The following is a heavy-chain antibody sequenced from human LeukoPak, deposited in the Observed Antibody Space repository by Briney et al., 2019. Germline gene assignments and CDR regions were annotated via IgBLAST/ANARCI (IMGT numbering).Heavy chain of an antibody. CDR1: GFTFSSYA. CDR3: AKDSGGWFDP. J-gene: IGHJ5*02. D-gene: IGHD1-26*01. CDR2: ISGSGGTT. V-gene: IGHV3-23*01. Sequence: PGESLRLSCAASGFTFSSYAMSWVRQAPGKGLEWVPRISGSGGTTYHAESVKGRFTISRDNSKNTLYLQMNSLRAEDTALYYCAKDSGGWFDPWGQGTLVTVSS.